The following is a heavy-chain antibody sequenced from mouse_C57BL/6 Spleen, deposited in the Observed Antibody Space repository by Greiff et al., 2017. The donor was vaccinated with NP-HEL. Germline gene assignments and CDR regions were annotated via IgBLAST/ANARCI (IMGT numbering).Heavy chain of an antibody. J-gene: IGHJ1*03. V-gene: IGHV1-64*01. Sequence: VQLQQPGAELVKPGASVKLSCKASGYTFTSYWMHWVKQRPGQGLEWIGMIHPNSGSTNYNEKFKSKATLTVDKSSSTAYMQLSSLTSEDSAVYYCAREGITLYFDVWGTGTTVTVSS. D-gene: IGHD2-4*01. CDR3: AREGITLYFDV. CDR2: IHPNSGST. CDR1: GYTFTSYW.